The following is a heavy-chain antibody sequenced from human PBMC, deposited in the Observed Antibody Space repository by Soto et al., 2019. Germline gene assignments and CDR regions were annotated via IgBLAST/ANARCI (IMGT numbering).Heavy chain of an antibody. CDR3: ARVGSSDAFDI. D-gene: IGHD1-26*01. Sequence: ASVKVSCKASGYTFTSYDINWVRQATGQGLEWMGWINPNSGGTNYAQKFQGWVTMTRDTSISTAYMELSRLRSDDTAVYYCARVGSSDAFDIWGQGTMVTVSS. CDR2: INPNSGGT. V-gene: IGHV1-2*04. CDR1: GYTFTSYD. J-gene: IGHJ3*02.